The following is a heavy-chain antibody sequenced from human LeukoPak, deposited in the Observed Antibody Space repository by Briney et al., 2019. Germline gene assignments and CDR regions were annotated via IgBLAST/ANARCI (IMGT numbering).Heavy chain of an antibody. Sequence: SETLSLTCTVSGGSVSISNYYWDWIRQPPGKGLEWIGNIYYSGSTYYNPSLKSRVSISVDTSRNQFSLKLSSVTAADTAVYYCARSYWAGTTTRGYYYYMDVWGKGTTVTVSS. J-gene: IGHJ6*03. CDR3: ARSYWAGTTTRGYYYYMDV. V-gene: IGHV4-39*01. CDR1: GGSVSISNYY. CDR2: IYYSGST. D-gene: IGHD1-1*01.